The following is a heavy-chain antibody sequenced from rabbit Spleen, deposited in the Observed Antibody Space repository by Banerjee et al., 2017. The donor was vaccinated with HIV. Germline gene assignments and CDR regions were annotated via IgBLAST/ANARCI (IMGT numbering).Heavy chain of an antibody. CDR1: GFDFTNYY. Sequence: QLKESGGGLVQPGGSLKLSCKASGFDFTNYYMSWVRQAPGKGLEWIGYIDPVFGSTYYASWVNGRFTISSHNAQNTLYLQLNSLTAADTATHFCARGPTGSNYAFDLWGQGTLVTVS. V-gene: IGHV1S7*01. CDR3: ARGPTGSNYAFDL. J-gene: IGHJ4*01. CDR2: IDPVFGST. D-gene: IGHD8-1*01.